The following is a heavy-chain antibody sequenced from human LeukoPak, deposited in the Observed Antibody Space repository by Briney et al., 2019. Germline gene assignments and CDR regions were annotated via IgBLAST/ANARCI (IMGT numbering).Heavy chain of an antibody. Sequence: ASVKVSCKISGYAFTVKFLDGRRRGPGQGLEWRGGVELISGGAAKGRNFRGRVTVTRDTSVSTAYMELSRLRSDDTAVYYCAIENYYDSSGYSKAFDYWRQRTLVTVPS. D-gene: IGHD3-22*01. CDR2: VELISGGA. CDR1: GYAFTVKF. J-gene: IGHJ4*02. V-gene: IGHV1-2*02. CDR3: AIENYYDSSGYSKAFDY.